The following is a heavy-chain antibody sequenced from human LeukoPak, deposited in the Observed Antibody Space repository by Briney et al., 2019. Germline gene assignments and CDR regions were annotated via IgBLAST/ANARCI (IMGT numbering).Heavy chain of an antibody. Sequence: SVKVSCKASGGTLSSYALNWVRQAPGQGLEWIGSIIPIFAIVNYAQNFQGRVTITADKSTNTAYMELSSLRFEDTAFYYCARADSSGYSLDENFDYWGQGTLVSVSS. V-gene: IGHV1-69*04. CDR3: ARADSSGYSLDENFDY. CDR1: GGTLSSYA. CDR2: IIPIFAIV. D-gene: IGHD3-22*01. J-gene: IGHJ4*02.